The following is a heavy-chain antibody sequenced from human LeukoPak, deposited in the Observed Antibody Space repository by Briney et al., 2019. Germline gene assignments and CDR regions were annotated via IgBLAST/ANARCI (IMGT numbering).Heavy chain of an antibody. J-gene: IGHJ4*02. CDR3: ATGGPDSSGFDY. D-gene: IGHD6-19*01. CDR1: GYTLTELS. CDR2: FDPEDGET. V-gene: IGHV1-24*01. Sequence: GASVKVSCKVSGYTLTELSMHWVRQAPGKGLEWMGGFDPEDGETIYAQKFQGRVTMTEDTSTDTAFMELSSLRSGDTAVYYCATGGPDSSGFDYWGQGTLVTVSS.